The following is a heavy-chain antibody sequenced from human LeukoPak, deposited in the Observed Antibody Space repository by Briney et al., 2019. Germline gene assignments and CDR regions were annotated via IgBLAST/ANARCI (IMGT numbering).Heavy chain of an antibody. CDR1: GFTFSSYS. J-gene: IGHJ4*02. D-gene: IGHD3-16*02. CDR2: ISSSSSYI. Sequence: PGGTLRLSCAASGFTFSSYSMNWVRQAPGKGLEWVSSISSSSSYIYYADSVKGRFTISRDNAKNSLYLQMNSLRAEDTAVYYCAKDFYDYVWGSYRLDYWGQGTLVTVSS. V-gene: IGHV3-21*01. CDR3: AKDFYDYVWGSYRLDY.